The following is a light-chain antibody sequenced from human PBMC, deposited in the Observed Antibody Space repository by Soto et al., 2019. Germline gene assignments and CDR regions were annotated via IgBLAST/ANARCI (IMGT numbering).Light chain of an antibody. CDR2: EVS. V-gene: IGLV2-14*01. J-gene: IGLJ1*01. Sequence: QSALTQPASVSGSPVQSITISCTGTSSDVGGYNYVSWYQQHPGKATKLMIYEVSNRPSGVSNRFSGSKSGNTASLTISGLQAEDEADYYCSSYTSSLYVFGTGTKVTVL. CDR3: SSYTSSLYV. CDR1: SSDVGGYNY.